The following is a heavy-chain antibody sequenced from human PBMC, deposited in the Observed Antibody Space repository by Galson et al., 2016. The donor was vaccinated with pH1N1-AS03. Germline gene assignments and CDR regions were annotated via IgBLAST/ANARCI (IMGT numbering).Heavy chain of an antibody. D-gene: IGHD3-3*01. V-gene: IGHV1-69*13. Sequence: SVKVSCKASGGTFSSYGITWVRQAPGQGLEWMGGIIPIFGTANCAQKFQGRVTITADESTSTAYMELSNLRSEDTAVYYCARDKDDFWSGYSEYWGQGTLVTVSS. CDR3: ARDKDDFWSGYSEY. J-gene: IGHJ4*02. CDR1: GGTFSSYG. CDR2: IIPIFGTA.